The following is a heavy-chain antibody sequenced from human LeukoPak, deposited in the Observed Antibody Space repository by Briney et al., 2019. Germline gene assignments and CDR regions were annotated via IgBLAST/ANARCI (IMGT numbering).Heavy chain of an antibody. Sequence: SETLSLTCTVSGYSISTGYYWGWIRQPPGKGLEWIGSIYHSGTTYYNPSLKSRVTISVDTSKNQFSLKLSSVTAADTAVYYCARAVGGYYPSQFDYWGQGTLVTVSS. V-gene: IGHV4-38-2*02. CDR3: ARAVGGYYPSQFDY. D-gene: IGHD5-12*01. CDR2: IYHSGTT. CDR1: GYSISTGYY. J-gene: IGHJ4*02.